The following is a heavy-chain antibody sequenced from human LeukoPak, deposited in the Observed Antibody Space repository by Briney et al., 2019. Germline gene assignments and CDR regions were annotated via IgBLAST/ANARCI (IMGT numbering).Heavy chain of an antibody. Sequence: KSSETLSLTCTVSGGSISSSSYYWGWIRQPPGKGLEWIGSIYYSGSTYYNPSLKSRVTISVDTSKNQFSLKVTSVTAADTAVYYCARVAKHFRGGLSFYYMDVWGKGTTVTISS. D-gene: IGHD3-10*01. CDR3: ARVAKHFRGGLSFYYMDV. V-gene: IGHV4-39*07. J-gene: IGHJ6*03. CDR2: IYYSGST. CDR1: GGSISSSSYY.